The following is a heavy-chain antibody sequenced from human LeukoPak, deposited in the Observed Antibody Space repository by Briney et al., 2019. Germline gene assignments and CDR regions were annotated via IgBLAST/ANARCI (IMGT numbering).Heavy chain of an antibody. J-gene: IGHJ4*02. CDR2: INPNSGGT. CDR1: GYTFTGYY. Sequence: ASVKVSCKASGYTFTGYYMHWVRQAPGQGLEWMGWINPNSGGTNYAQKFQGRVTMTRDTSISTAYMELGSLRSEDTAVYYCARGGRVETFGGRDWGQGTLVTVSS. CDR3: ARGGRVETFGGRD. D-gene: IGHD3-16*01. V-gene: IGHV1-2*02.